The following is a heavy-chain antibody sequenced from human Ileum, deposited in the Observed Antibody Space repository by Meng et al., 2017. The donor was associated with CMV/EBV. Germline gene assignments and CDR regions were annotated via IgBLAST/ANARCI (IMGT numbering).Heavy chain of an antibody. Sequence: SGFTFSTSYMPWIRQAPGKGLEWISYVSHIGTTVYYADSVQGRFTVSRDNAENSLSLQMNSLRVEDTAVYYCARGAAFTNYYQDFFDSWGQGTLVTVSS. CDR3: ARGAAFTNYYQDFFDS. CDR1: GFTFSTSY. CDR2: VSHIGTTV. V-gene: IGHV3-11*04. J-gene: IGHJ4*02. D-gene: IGHD1-26*01.